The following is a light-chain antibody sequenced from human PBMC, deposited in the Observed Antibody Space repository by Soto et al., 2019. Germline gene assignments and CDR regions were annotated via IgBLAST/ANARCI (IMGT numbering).Light chain of an antibody. CDR1: ESVGRH. CDR2: DAS. V-gene: IGKV3-15*01. Sequence: EVLVTQSPATLSVSPGERATLSCRASESVGRHLAWYHQKPGQAPKLLIFDASTRDTGVPARFSGSGSGTEFTLTVSRLQSEDIEVYFCQQYNNWPPNFGQGTRLEIK. J-gene: IGKJ5*01. CDR3: QQYNNWPPN.